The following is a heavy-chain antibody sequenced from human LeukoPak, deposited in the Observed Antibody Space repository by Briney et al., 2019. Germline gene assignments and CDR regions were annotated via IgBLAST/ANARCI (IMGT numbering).Heavy chain of an antibody. Sequence: ASVKVSCKASGYTFTGYYMHWVRQAPGQGLEWMGWINPNSGGTNYAQKFQGRVTMTRDTSISTAYMELRRLKSDDTAVYYCARDARIGVAALDYWGQGTLVTVSS. CDR1: GYTFTGYY. CDR3: ARDARIGVAALDY. CDR2: INPNSGGT. D-gene: IGHD6-19*01. V-gene: IGHV1-2*02. J-gene: IGHJ4*02.